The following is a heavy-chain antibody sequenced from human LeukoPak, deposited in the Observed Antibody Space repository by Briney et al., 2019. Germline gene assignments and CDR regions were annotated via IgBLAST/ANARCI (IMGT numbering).Heavy chain of an antibody. CDR3: AKGSF. CDR2: ISESGGSA. Sequence: GGSLRLSCVVSGFTFSTSAMSWVRQAPGKGLEWVSGISESGGSAYYADSVKGRFTSSRDNSKNTLYLQMNNLRAEDTAAYYCAKGSFWGQGTLVTVSS. CDR1: GFTFSTSA. J-gene: IGHJ4*02. D-gene: IGHD3-10*01. V-gene: IGHV3-23*01.